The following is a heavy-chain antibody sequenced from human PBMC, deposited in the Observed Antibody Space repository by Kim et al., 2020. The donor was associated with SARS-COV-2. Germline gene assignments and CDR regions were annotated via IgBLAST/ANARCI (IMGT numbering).Heavy chain of an antibody. V-gene: IGHV3-30*18. CDR1: GFTFSSYG. CDR2: ISYDGSNK. J-gene: IGHJ4*02. Sequence: GGSLRLSCAASGFTFSSYGMHWVRQAPGKGLEWVAVISYDGSNKYYADSVKDRFTISRDNSKNTLYLQMNSLRAEDTAVYYCAKGVGSSSSEYWGQGTV. D-gene: IGHD6-6*01. CDR3: AKGVGSSSSEY.